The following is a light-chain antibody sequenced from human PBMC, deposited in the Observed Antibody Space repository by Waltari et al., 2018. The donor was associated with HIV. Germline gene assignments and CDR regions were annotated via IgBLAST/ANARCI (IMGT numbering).Light chain of an antibody. CDR3: GSSMTNVNMDV. CDR1: SSDSGGFKS. CDR2: DVS. V-gene: IGLV2-14*03. Sequence: QSALTQPASVSGSPGQSITISCTGTSSDSGGFKSVSWYQQSPGKAPKLIIYDVSYGPSGVSNRFSGSKSGNTASLTISGLQAEDEADYYCGSSMTNVNMDVFGGGTKLTVL. J-gene: IGLJ2*01.